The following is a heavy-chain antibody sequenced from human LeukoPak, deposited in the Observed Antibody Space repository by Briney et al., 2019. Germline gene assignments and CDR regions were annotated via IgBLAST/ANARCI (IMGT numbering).Heavy chain of an antibody. CDR3: ASGLGVNSGYYVDY. CDR2: MNPNSANT. J-gene: IGHJ4*02. V-gene: IGHV1-8*01. D-gene: IGHD3-22*01. CDR1: GDTFTSYD. Sequence: GSVKVSCKASGDTFTSYDINWVRQATGQGLEWMGWMNPNSANTGYALKFQGRVTMTRNTSISTAYMELSSLTSEDTAVYYCASGLGVNSGYYVDYWGQGTLVTVSS.